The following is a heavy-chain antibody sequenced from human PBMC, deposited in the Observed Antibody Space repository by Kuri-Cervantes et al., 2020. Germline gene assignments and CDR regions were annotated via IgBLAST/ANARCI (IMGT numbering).Heavy chain of an antibody. J-gene: IGHJ4*02. V-gene: IGHV3-23*01. D-gene: IGHD2/OR15-2a*01. CDR3: ARDLGLLGY. CDR2: ISASGAST. CDR1: GFTFSTYD. Sequence: GGSLRLSCAASGFTFSTYDMSWVRQAPGKGLEWVSSISASGASTYYADSVKGRFAISRDNSKNTLYLQMSSLRAEDTAVYYCARDLGLLGYWGQGTLVTVSS.